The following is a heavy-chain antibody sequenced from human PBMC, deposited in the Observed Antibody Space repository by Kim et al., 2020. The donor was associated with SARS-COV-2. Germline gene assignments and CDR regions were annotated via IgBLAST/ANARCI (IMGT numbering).Heavy chain of an antibody. Sequence: SETLSLTCTVSGGSISSYYWSWIRQPPGKGLEWIGYIYYSGSTNYNPSLKSRVTISVDTSKNQFSLKLSSVTAADTAVYYCARGSSSDTPITIFGVVTSDWFDPWGQGTLVTVSS. V-gene: IGHV4-59*13. CDR1: GGSISSYY. J-gene: IGHJ5*02. D-gene: IGHD3-3*01. CDR2: IYYSGST. CDR3: ARGSSSDTPITIFGVVTSDWFDP.